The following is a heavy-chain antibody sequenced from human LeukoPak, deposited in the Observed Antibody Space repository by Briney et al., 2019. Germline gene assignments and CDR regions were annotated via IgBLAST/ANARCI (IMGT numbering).Heavy chain of an antibody. V-gene: IGHV3-23*01. CDR3: AKDPNPREYQLLYGY. J-gene: IGHJ4*02. D-gene: IGHD2-2*02. CDR2: ISGSGGST. Sequence: GGSLRLSCAASGFTFSSYAMSWVRQAPGKGLEWVSGISGSGGSTYYADSVKGPFTISRDNSKNTLYLQMDSLRAEDTAVYYCAKDPNPREYQLLYGYRGQGTLVTVSS. CDR1: GFTFSSYA.